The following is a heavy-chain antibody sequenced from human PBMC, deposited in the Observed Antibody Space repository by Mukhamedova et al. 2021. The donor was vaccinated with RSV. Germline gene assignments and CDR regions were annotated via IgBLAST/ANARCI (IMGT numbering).Heavy chain of an antibody. J-gene: IGHJ4*02. D-gene: IGHD6-13*01. CDR2: ISGSGGST. V-gene: IGHV3-23*01. CDR3: AKRRSSSWGFDY. Sequence: QAPGKGLEWVSGISGSGGSTYYAASVKGRFTISRDNSKNTLYLQMNSLRAEDTAVYYCAKRRSSSWGFDYWGQGTLVTVSS.